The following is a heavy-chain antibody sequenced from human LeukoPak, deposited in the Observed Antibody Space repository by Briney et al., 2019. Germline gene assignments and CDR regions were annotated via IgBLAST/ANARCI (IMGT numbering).Heavy chain of an antibody. J-gene: IGHJ5*02. Sequence: ASVKVSCKASGGTFSSYGISWVRQAPGQGLEWMGWISAYNGNTNYAQKLQGRVTMTTDTSTSTAYMELRSLRSDDTAVYYCARSPSRGVYDFWSGYYTADAYNWFDPWGQGTLVTVSS. D-gene: IGHD3-3*01. V-gene: IGHV1-18*01. CDR3: ARSPSRGVYDFWSGYYTADAYNWFDP. CDR2: ISAYNGNT. CDR1: GGTFSSYG.